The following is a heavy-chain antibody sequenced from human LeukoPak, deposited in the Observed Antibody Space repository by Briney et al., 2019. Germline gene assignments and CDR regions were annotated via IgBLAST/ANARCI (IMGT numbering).Heavy chain of an antibody. CDR1: GGSFSGYY. V-gene: IGHV4-34*01. D-gene: IGHD2-8*01. J-gene: IGHJ3*02. Sequence: SETLSLTCVVYGGSFSGYYWSWIRQPPGKGLEWIGEINHSGSTNYNPSLKSRVTISVDTSKNQFSLKLSSVTAADTAVYYCASRMRGNAFDIWGQGTMVTVSS. CDR3: ASRMRGNAFDI. CDR2: INHSGST.